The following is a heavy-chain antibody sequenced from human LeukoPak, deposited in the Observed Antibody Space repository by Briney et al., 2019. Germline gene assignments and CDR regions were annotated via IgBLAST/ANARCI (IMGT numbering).Heavy chain of an antibody. Sequence: ASVKVSCKASGYTFTSYYMHWVRQAPGQGLEWMGIINPSGGSTSYAQKFQGRVTMTRDTSTSTVYMEPSSLRSEDTAVYYCARDPDCSSTSCYEDYYYGMDVWGKGTTVTVSS. CDR1: GYTFTSYY. D-gene: IGHD2-2*01. V-gene: IGHV1-46*01. J-gene: IGHJ6*04. CDR3: ARDPDCSSTSCYEDYYYGMDV. CDR2: INPSGGST.